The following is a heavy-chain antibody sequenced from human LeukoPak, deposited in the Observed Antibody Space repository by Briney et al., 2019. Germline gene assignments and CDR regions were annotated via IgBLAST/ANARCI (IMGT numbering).Heavy chain of an antibody. J-gene: IGHJ5*02. CDR1: GFTFSTNH. Sequence: PGGSLRLSCAASGFTFSTNHMTWVRQAPGKGLEWVSVTYSGGSTYYADSVKGRFIISRDNSKNTLSLQMNSLRAEDTAVYYCVRDLTWGQGTLVTVSS. CDR2: TYSGGST. V-gene: IGHV3-53*01. CDR3: VRDLT.